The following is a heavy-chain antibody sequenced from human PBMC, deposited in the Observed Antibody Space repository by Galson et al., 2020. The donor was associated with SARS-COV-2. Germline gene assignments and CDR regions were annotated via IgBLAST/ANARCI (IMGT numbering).Heavy chain of an antibody. V-gene: IGHV3-30*18. CDR1: GFTFSSYG. CDR3: AKDYGDHVFDY. J-gene: IGHJ4*02. D-gene: IGHD4-17*01. CDR2: ISYDGSNK. Sequence: GESLKISCAASGFTFSSYGMHWVRQAPGKGLEWVAVISYDGSNKYYADSVKGRFTISRDNSKNTLYLQMNSLRAEDTAVYYCAKDYGDHVFDYWGQGTLVTVSS.